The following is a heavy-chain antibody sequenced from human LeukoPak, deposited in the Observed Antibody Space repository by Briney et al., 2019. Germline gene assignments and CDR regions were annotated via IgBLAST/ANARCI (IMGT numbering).Heavy chain of an antibody. CDR3: ARHGRYGDYEGYFDY. V-gene: IGHV1-18*01. J-gene: IGHJ4*02. Sequence: GASVKVSCKASGYTFTSYGISWVRQAPGQGLEWMGWISAYNGNTNYAQKLQGRVTMTTDTSTSTAYMELRSLRSDDTAVYYCARHGRYGDYEGYFDYWGQGTLVTVSS. CDR2: ISAYNGNT. D-gene: IGHD4-17*01. CDR1: GYTFTSYG.